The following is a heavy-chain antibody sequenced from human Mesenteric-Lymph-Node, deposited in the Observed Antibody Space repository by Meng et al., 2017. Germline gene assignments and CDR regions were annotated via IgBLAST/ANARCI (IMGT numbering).Heavy chain of an antibody. CDR2: INSDGSST. V-gene: IGHV3-74*01. Sequence: GESLKISCAASGFTFSSYWMHWVRQAPGKGLVWVSRINSDGSSTSYADSVKGRFTISRDNAKNTLYLQMNSLRAEDTALYYCAKDCGGDSSSWYGSYYYYGMDVWGQGTTVTVSS. CDR3: AKDCGGDSSSWYGSYYYYGMDV. J-gene: IGHJ6*02. D-gene: IGHD6-13*01. CDR1: GFTFSSYW.